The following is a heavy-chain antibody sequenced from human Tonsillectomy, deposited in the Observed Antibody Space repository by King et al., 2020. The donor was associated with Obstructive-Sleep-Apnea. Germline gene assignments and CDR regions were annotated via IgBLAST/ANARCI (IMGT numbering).Heavy chain of an antibody. J-gene: IGHJ4*02. D-gene: IGHD3-10*01. Sequence: QLQESGPGLVKPSETLSLTCTVSGGSISSSSYYWGWIRQPPGKGLEWIGSIYYSGSTYYNPSLKSRVTISVDPSKNQFSLKLSSVTAADTAVYYCARDGPNYYGSGSLDWGQGTLVTVSS. CDR1: GGSISSSSYY. V-gene: IGHV4-39*07. CDR3: ARDGPNYYGSGSLD. CDR2: IYYSGST.